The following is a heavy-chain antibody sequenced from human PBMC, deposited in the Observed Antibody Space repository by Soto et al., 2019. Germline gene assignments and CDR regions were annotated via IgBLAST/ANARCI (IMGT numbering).Heavy chain of an antibody. CDR2: ISSSGSTI. Sequence: QVQLVESGGGLVKPGGSLRLSCAASGFTFSDYYMSWIRQAPGKGLEWVSYISSSGSTIYYADSVKGRFTISRDNAKNLLYLERNSPRAEDPAVYYCAGFRCGCDCYSPPPYYYYMDVWGKGTTVTVSS. V-gene: IGHV3-11*01. CDR3: AGFRCGCDCYSPPPYYYYMDV. D-gene: IGHD2-21*01. CDR1: GFTFSDYY. J-gene: IGHJ6*03.